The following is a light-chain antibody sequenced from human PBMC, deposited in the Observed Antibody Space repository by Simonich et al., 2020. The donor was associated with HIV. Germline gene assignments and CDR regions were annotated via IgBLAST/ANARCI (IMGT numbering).Light chain of an antibody. CDR3: QQYGSSPLT. V-gene: IGKV3-15*01. CDR2: DAS. CDR1: QSVRSN. Sequence: EIVMTQSPATLSVSPGERATLSCRASQSVRSNLAWYQQKPGQAPRLLIYDASTRATGIPARFSGSGSGTDFTLTISRLEPEDFAVYYCQQYGSSPLTFGGGTKVEIK. J-gene: IGKJ4*01.